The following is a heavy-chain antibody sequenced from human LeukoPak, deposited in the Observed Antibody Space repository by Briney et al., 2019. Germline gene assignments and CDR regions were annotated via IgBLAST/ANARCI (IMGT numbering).Heavy chain of an antibody. CDR3: ARGGRRTSNRNTWFDP. CDR1: GGTFSSYA. J-gene: IGHJ5*02. V-gene: IGHV1-69*05. D-gene: IGHD4-11*01. Sequence: GASVKVSCKASGGTFSSYAINWVRQAPGQGLEWMGGIIPLFGTLNYAQKFQGRVTIITDESTSTVYMELSSLRSEDTAVYYCARGGRRTSNRNTWFDPWGRGTLVTVSS. CDR2: IIPLFGTL.